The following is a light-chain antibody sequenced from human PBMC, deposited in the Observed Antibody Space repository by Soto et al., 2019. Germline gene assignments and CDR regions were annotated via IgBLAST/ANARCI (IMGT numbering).Light chain of an antibody. Sequence: EIVLTQSPGTLSLSPGERATLSCRASQSVSNNYLAWYQQKTGQAPRLLIYGAYNRATGIPDRFSGSGSGTDFTLKSSRLEPEDFAVYYCQQYGSSGTFGQGTKVDSK. V-gene: IGKV3-20*01. CDR1: QSVSNNY. CDR2: GAY. CDR3: QQYGSSGT. J-gene: IGKJ1*01.